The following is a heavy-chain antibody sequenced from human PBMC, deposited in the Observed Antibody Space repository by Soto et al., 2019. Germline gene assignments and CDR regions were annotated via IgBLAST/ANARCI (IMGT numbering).Heavy chain of an antibody. CDR1: GFTFSSYG. V-gene: IGHV3-33*01. CDR3: ARETFEYSSSSGFDP. Sequence: GGSLRLSCAVSGFTFSSYGMHWVRQAPGKGLEWVAVIWYDGSNKYYADYVKGRFSISRDNSKNTLYLQMYGLRAEDTAVYYCARETFEYSSSSGFDPWGQGTLVTVSS. D-gene: IGHD6-6*01. CDR2: IWYDGSNK. J-gene: IGHJ5*02.